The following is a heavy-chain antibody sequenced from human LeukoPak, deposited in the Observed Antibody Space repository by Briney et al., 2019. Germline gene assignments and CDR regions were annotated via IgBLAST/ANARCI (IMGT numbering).Heavy chain of an antibody. J-gene: IGHJ6*02. Sequence: SETLSLTCTVSGGSISSSSYYWGWIRQPPGKGLEWIGSIYYSGSTYYNPSLKSRVTISVDTSKNQFSLKLSSVTAADTAVYYCARAVGQQLGLGYYYGMDVWGQGTTVTVSS. CDR2: IYYSGST. V-gene: IGHV4-39*01. CDR3: ARAVGQQLGLGYYYGMDV. CDR1: GGSISSSSYY. D-gene: IGHD6-13*01.